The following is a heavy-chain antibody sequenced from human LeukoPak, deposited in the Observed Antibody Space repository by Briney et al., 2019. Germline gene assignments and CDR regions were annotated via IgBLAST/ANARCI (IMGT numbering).Heavy chain of an antibody. Sequence: GGSLRLSCAASGFTFSSYAMHWVRQAPGKGLEWVAVISYDGSNKYYADSVKGRFTISRDNSKNTLYLQMNSLRAEDTAVYYCAREHYDFWSGYPITQAHMDVWGKGTTVTVSS. CDR3: AREHYDFWSGYPITQAHMDV. CDR2: ISYDGSNK. V-gene: IGHV3-30-3*01. CDR1: GFTFSSYA. J-gene: IGHJ6*03. D-gene: IGHD3-3*01.